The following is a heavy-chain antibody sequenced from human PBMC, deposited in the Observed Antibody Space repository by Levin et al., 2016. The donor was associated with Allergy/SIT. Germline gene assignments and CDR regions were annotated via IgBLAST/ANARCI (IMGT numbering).Heavy chain of an antibody. V-gene: IGHV4-61*02. J-gene: IGHJ4*02. Sequence: WIRQPPGKGLEWIGRIYTSGSTNYNPSLKSRVTISVDTSKNQFSLKLSSVTAADTAVYYCAREVHYSSGWYFDYWGQGTLVTVSS. D-gene: IGHD6-19*01. CDR3: AREVHYSSGWYFDY. CDR2: IYTSGST.